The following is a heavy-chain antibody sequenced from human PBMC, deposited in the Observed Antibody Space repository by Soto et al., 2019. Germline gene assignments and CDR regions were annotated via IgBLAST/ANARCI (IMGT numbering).Heavy chain of an antibody. CDR3: ARMQVPAVGMVVWFDP. Sequence: GSVKVSCKTSGYTFTRFSLPLVRQAPRQKFEWMGWINTGNGNTRYSQKFQGRITITMDASASTVYMELSSLRSEDTAVYYCARMQVPAVGMVVWFDPWGQGTLVTVSS. V-gene: IGHV1-3*04. D-gene: IGHD6-13*01. CDR2: INTGNGNT. CDR1: GYTFTRFS. J-gene: IGHJ5*02.